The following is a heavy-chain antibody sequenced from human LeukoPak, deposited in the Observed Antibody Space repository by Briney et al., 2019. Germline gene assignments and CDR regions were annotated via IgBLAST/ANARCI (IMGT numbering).Heavy chain of an antibody. Sequence: PSGTLSLTCAVSGGSISSSNWWSWVRQPPGKGLEWIGEIYHSGSTNYNPSLKSRVTISVDKSKNQFSLKLSPVTAADTAVYYCAGHGGLLWFGETGGFDYWGQGTLVTVSS. D-gene: IGHD3-10*01. CDR1: GGSISSSNW. V-gene: IGHV4-4*02. J-gene: IGHJ4*02. CDR3: AGHGGLLWFGETGGFDY. CDR2: IYHSGST.